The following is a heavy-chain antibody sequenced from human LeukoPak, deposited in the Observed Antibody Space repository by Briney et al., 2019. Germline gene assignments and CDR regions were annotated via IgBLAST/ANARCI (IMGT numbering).Heavy chain of an antibody. CDR1: GGSISSDY. V-gene: IGHV4-59*08. Sequence: SETLSLTCTVSGGSISSDYWSWIRQPPGKALEWIGNIYHSGSTNYNPSLKSRVTISVDTSKTKFSLKLSPVTAADTAVYYCARQGRNRDFCSSISCHYFDFWGQGALATVSS. D-gene: IGHD2-2*01. CDR2: IYHSGST. J-gene: IGHJ4*02. CDR3: ARQGRNRDFCSSISCHYFDF.